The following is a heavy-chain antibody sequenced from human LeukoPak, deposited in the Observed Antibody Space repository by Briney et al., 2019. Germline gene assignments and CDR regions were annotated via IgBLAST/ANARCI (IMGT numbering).Heavy chain of an antibody. CDR2: TSYDGSRQ. J-gene: IGHJ4*02. Sequence: PGGSLRLSCAASGFTVSSNYMSWVRQAPGKGLEWLAVTSYDGSRQYYADFVRGRFTISRENSKNTLYLHMSSLRVDDTAVYYCAKDWSEGSGSYIDYWGQGALVIVSS. CDR3: AKDWSEGSGSYIDY. D-gene: IGHD3-10*01. V-gene: IGHV3-30*18. CDR1: GFTVSSNY.